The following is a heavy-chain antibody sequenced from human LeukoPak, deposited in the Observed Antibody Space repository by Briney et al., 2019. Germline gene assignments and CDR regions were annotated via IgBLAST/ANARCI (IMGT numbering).Heavy chain of an antibody. D-gene: IGHD4-17*01. CDR1: GGSISSYY. J-gene: IGHJ3*02. V-gene: IGHV4-59*01. CDR3: ARVRPTGPFDAFDI. Sequence: SETLSLTCTVSGGSISSYYWSWIRQPPGKGLEWIGYIYYSGNSNYNPSLKSRVTISVDTSKNQFSLKLSSVTAADTALYYCARVRPTGPFDAFDIWGQGTMVTVSS. CDR2: IYYSGNS.